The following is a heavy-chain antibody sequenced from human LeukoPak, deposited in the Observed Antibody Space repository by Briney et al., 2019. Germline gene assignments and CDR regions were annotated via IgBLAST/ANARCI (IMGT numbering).Heavy chain of an antibody. V-gene: IGHV4-39*01. J-gene: IGHJ5*02. CDR3: ARHEIRIYYGSGTLNWFDP. CDR2: IYYSGST. Sequence: SVTLSLTCTVSGGSISSSSYYWGWIRQPPGKGLEWIGSIYYSGSTYYNPSLKSRVTISVDTSKNQFSMKLNSVTAADTAVYYCARHEIRIYYGSGTLNWFDPWGQGTLVTVSS. CDR1: GGSISSSSYY. D-gene: IGHD3-10*01.